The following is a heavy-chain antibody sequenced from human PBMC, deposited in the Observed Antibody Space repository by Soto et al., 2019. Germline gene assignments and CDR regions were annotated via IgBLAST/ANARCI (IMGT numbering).Heavy chain of an antibody. CDR3: ARAHYYDSSGPSPFNWFDP. CDR2: IIPIFGTA. J-gene: IGHJ5*02. D-gene: IGHD3-22*01. Sequence: SVKVSCKASGVTFSSYAISWVRQAPGQGLEWMGGIIPIFGTANYAQKFQGRVTITADESTSTAYMELSSLRSEDTAVYYCARAHYYDSSGPSPFNWFDPWGQGTLVTVSS. CDR1: GVTFSSYA. V-gene: IGHV1-69*13.